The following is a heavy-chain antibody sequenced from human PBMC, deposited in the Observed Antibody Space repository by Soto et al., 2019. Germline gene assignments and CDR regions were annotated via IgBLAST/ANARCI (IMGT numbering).Heavy chain of an antibody. Sequence: QLQLHESGPGLVKPSETLSLTCAVSGDSMSSSDYYWGWIRQPPGQGLEWIGSIYYSGSTYYNPSLQSRVAISVDTSKNQFSLKLKSVTAADTAIYYCARRTVNIRTFYSGLKTHCFDYWGQGAPGTVSS. J-gene: IGHJ4*02. CDR3: ARRTVNIRTFYSGLKTHCFDY. V-gene: IGHV4-39*01. CDR1: GDSMSSSDYY. D-gene: IGHD6-19*01. CDR2: IYYSGST.